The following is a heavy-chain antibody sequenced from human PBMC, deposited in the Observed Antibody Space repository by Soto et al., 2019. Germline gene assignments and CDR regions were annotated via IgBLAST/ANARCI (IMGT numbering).Heavy chain of an antibody. J-gene: IGHJ4*01. CDR2: ITDTGGDA. V-gene: IGHV3-23*01. CDR1: GLTFGSRA. Sequence: PGGSLRLSSVASGLTFGSRAMSWVRQAPEEGLQWVSTITDTGGDAKYADSVRGRFVISRDNSKKILYLQMTSLTAEDSAMYFCARGSTDSYPGSRIFDFWGRGTLVTGAS. D-gene: IGHD2-21*01. CDR3: ARGSTDSYPGSRIFDF.